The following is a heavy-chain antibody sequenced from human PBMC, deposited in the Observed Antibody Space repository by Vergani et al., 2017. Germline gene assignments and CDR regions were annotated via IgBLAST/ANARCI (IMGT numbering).Heavy chain of an antibody. D-gene: IGHD6-13*01. J-gene: IGHJ4*02. Sequence: QVQLVQSGAEVKKPGASVKVSCKASGYTFTGYYMHWVRQAPGQGLEWMGWIIPIFGTANYAQKFQGRVTITADESTSTAYMELSSLRSEDTAVYYCARGIAAAGLNYFDYWGQGTLVTVSS. CDR1: GYTFTGYY. CDR2: IIPIFGTA. CDR3: ARGIAAAGLNYFDY. V-gene: IGHV1-69*01.